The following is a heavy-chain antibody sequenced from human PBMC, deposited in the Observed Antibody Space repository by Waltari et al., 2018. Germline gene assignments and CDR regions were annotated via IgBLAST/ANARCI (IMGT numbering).Heavy chain of an antibody. CDR1: GGTFSSHA. CDR3: ARDISRGDYDY. V-gene: IGHV1-69*01. Sequence: QVQLVQSGAEVKKPGSSVRVSCKASGGTFSSHAISWVRQAPGQGLEWMGDIIPIFDTAHYAQKFQGRVTITADESTSTAYMELSSLRSEDTAVYFCARDISRGDYDYWGQGTLVTVSS. CDR2: IIPIFDTA. D-gene: IGHD4-17*01. J-gene: IGHJ4*02.